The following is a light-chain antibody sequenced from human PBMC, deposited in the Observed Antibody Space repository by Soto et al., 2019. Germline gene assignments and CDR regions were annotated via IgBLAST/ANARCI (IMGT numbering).Light chain of an antibody. CDR1: QRISSW. CDR3: QHYNSYSEA. V-gene: IGKV1-5*03. J-gene: IGKJ1*01. CDR2: KAS. Sequence: DIQMTQSPSTLCAFVGDRVTITCRASQRISSWLAWYQQKPGKAPKLLIYKASTLKSGVPSRFSGSGSGTEFTLTISSPQPDDFATYYCQHYNSYSEAFGQGTKVDIK.